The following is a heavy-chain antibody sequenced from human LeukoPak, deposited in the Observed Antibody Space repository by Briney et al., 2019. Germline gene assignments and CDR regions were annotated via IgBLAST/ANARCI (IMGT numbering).Heavy chain of an antibody. CDR2: IRYDGSNK. CDR1: GFNFSSYG. J-gene: IGHJ6*03. CDR3: AKALQAHYYYYMDV. D-gene: IGHD4-11*01. V-gene: IGHV3-30*02. Sequence: GGSLRLSCAASGFNFSSYGMHWVRQAPGKGLEWVAFIRYDGSNKYYADSVKGRFTISRDNSKNTLYLQMNSLRAEDTAVYYCAKALQAHYYYYMDVWGKGTTVTVSS.